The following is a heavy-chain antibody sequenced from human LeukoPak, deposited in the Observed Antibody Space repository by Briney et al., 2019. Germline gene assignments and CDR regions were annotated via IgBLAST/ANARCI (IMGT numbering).Heavy chain of an antibody. CDR1: GDSISSYY. CDR2: IYYSGST. J-gene: IGHJ5*02. Sequence: KPSETLSLTCSVSGDSISSYYWSWIRQPPGKGLEWIGYIYYSGSTNYNPSLKSRVTISVDTSKNQFSLKLSSTTAADTAVYYCTRLNYYGSGSYWMYNWFDPWGQGTLVTVSS. CDR3: TRLNYYGSGSYWMYNWFDP. D-gene: IGHD3-10*01. V-gene: IGHV4-59*01.